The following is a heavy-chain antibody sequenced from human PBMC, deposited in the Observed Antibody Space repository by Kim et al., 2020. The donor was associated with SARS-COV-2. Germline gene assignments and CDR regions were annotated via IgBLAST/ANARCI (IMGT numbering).Heavy chain of an antibody. V-gene: IGHV1-46*01. J-gene: IGHJ5*02. D-gene: IGHD2-21*01. CDR1: GYTFTSYY. CDR3: ARGTPGIRQQLLRGGWFDP. CDR2: INPSGGST. Sequence: ASVKVSCKTSGYTFTSYYMHWVRQAPGQGLEWMGIINPSGGSTSHAQKFQGRVTMTRDTSTSTVYMELSSLRSDDTAVYYCARGTPGIRQQLLRGGWFDPWGQGTQVTVSS.